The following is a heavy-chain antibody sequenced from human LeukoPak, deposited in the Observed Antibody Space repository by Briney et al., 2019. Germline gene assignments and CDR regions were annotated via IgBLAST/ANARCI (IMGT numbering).Heavy chain of an antibody. CDR2: IIPILGIA. J-gene: IGHJ3*02. CDR3: AREGYYDSSGYFEHDAFDI. CDR1: GGTFSSYA. Sequence: ASVKVSCKASGGTFSSYAISWVRQAPGQGLEWMGRIIPILGIANYAQKFQGRVTITADKSTSTAYMELSSLRSEDTAVYYCAREGYYDSSGYFEHDAFDIWGQGTMVTVSS. V-gene: IGHV1-69*04. D-gene: IGHD3-22*01.